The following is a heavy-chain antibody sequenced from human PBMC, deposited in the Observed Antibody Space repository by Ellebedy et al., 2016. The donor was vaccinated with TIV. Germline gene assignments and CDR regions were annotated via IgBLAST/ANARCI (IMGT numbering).Heavy chain of an antibody. CDR1: GGSFSGYY. D-gene: IGHD3-22*01. CDR2: INHSGST. Sequence: MPSETLSLTCAVYGGSFSGYYWSWIRQPPGKGLEWIGEINHSGSTNYNPSLKSRVTISVDTSKNQFSLKLSSVTAADTAVYYCARGRRASITMTLVVIPRGFDYWGQGTLVTVSS. V-gene: IGHV4-34*01. CDR3: ARGRRASITMTLVVIPRGFDY. J-gene: IGHJ4*02.